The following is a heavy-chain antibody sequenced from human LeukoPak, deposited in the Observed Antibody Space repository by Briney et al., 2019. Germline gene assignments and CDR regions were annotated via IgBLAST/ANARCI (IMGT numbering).Heavy chain of an antibody. CDR2: MNPNSGNT. CDR3: ARGQSPFYVPCAFDI. D-gene: IGHD3-16*01. Sequence: ASVKVSCKASGYTFTSYDINWVRQATGQGLEWMGWMNPNSGNTGYAQKFQGRVTITRNTSISTAYMELSSLRSEDTAVYYCARGQSPFYVPCAFDIWGQGTMVTVSS. CDR1: GYTFTSYD. V-gene: IGHV1-8*03. J-gene: IGHJ3*02.